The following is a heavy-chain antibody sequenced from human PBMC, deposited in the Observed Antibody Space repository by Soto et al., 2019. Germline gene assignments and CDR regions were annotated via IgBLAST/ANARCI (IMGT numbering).Heavy chain of an antibody. J-gene: IGHJ6*02. V-gene: IGHV4-30-4*01. CDR1: GGSISSGDYY. Sequence: QVQLQESGPGLVKPSQTLSLTCTLSGGSISSGDYYWSWIRQPPGKGLEWIGYIYYSGSTYYNPSLKSRVTISVDTSKNQFSLKLSSVTAADTAVYYCARDSRPGSGYYGSRNVWGQGTTVTVSS. CDR3: ARDSRPGSGYYGSRNV. CDR2: IYYSGST. D-gene: IGHD3-10*01.